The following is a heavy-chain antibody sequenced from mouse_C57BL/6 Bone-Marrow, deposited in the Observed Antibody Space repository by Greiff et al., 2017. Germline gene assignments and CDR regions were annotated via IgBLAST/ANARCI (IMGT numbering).Heavy chain of an antibody. CDR1: GFSLTSYG. J-gene: IGHJ2*01. CDR3: ARKGHYYGSSFDY. V-gene: IGHV2-2*01. D-gene: IGHD1-1*01. Sequence: VKLVESGPGLVQPSQSLSITCTVSGFSLTSYGVHWVRQSPGKGLEWLGVIWSGGSTDYNAAFISRLSISTDNSKSQVYFKMNSLQADDTAIYYCARKGHYYGSSFDYWGQGTTLTVSA. CDR2: IWSGGST.